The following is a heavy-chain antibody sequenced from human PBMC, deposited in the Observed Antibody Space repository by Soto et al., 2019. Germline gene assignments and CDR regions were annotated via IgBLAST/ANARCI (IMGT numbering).Heavy chain of an antibody. J-gene: IGHJ4*02. D-gene: IGHD5-18*01. V-gene: IGHV4-4*02. CDR1: GVSIGSHDW. CDR2: SHQSGNT. Sequence: QVQLQESRPGLVKPSGTLSLTCAVSGVSIGSHDWWTWVRQPPGKGLEWIGESHQSGNTNYNSSLESRVTISLDKSKNHFSLQLSSVTVADTAVYYCATRDTGRVYWGQGTLVTVSS. CDR3: ATRDTGRVY.